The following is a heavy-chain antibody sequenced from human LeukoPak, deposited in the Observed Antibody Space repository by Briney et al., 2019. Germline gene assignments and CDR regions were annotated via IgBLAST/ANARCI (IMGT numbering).Heavy chain of an antibody. CDR3: VNFRWSQQLVADPVDY. D-gene: IGHD6-13*01. V-gene: IGHV3-64D*09. CDR2: ISSNGGST. Sequence: PGGSLRRDSSASGFTFSSYARHWVRQAPGKGLEYVSAISSNGGSTYYADSVKGRFTISRDNSKNTLYLQMSSLRAEDTAVYYCVNFRWSQQLVADPVDYWGQGTLVTVSS. CDR1: GFTFSSYA. J-gene: IGHJ4*01.